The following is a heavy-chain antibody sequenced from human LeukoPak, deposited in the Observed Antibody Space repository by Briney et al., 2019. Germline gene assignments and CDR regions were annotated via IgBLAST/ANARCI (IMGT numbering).Heavy chain of an antibody. Sequence: GSVKVSCKASGYTFTNNYMHWVRQAPGQGLEWMGIINPSGGSTSHAQKFQGRVTMTRDTSTSTVYMELGSLRSEDTAVYYCARADYGDYGFFDIWGQGTMVTVSS. V-gene: IGHV1-46*01. D-gene: IGHD4-17*01. J-gene: IGHJ3*02. CDR3: ARADYGDYGFFDI. CDR2: INPSGGST. CDR1: GYTFTNNY.